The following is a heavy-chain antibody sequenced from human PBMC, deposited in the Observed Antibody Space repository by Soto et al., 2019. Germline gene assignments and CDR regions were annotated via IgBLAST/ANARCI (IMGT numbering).Heavy chain of an antibody. J-gene: IGHJ6*02. Sequence: QVQLQESGPGLVKPSQTLSLTCTVSGGSISSGDYYWSWIRQPPGKGLEWIGYIYYSGSTYYNPFLKSRVTISVVPSQNQFSLKLSSVTAAATAVYYCARASPVVTDVWGQGTTVTVSS. CDR1: GGSISSGDYY. V-gene: IGHV4-30-4*01. D-gene: IGHD5-18*01. CDR2: IYYSGST. CDR3: ARASPVVTDV.